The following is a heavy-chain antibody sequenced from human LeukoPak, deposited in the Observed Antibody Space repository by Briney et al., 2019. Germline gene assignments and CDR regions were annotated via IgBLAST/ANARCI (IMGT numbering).Heavy chain of an antibody. Sequence: PGRPLRLSCAAPGLTLSSSGMHWVRQAPGRGLEWLAIISYNGGFRYYADSVKGRFTVSRDNSKNTLYLHMNTVRADDTAVYYCAKAAQIMVVTAIPDSWGQGALVTVSS. V-gene: IGHV3-30*18. D-gene: IGHD2-21*02. CDR3: AKAAQIMVVTAIPDS. J-gene: IGHJ5*01. CDR2: ISYNGGFR. CDR1: GLTLSSSG.